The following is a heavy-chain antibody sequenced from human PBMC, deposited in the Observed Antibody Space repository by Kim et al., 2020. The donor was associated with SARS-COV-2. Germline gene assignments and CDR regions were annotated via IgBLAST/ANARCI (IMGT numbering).Heavy chain of an antibody. CDR3: ARGRQVGATDFEEDY. V-gene: IGHV1-2*02. CDR1: GYTFTGYY. Sequence: ASVKVSCKASGYTFTGYYIHWVRQAPGQGLEWMGWINPNDGDTNYAQRFQGSVTMTGDMSISTAYMQLNNLRSDDTAVYYCARGRQVGATDFEEDYWGQGTLVTVSS. CDR2: INPNDGDT. J-gene: IGHJ4*02. D-gene: IGHD1-26*01.